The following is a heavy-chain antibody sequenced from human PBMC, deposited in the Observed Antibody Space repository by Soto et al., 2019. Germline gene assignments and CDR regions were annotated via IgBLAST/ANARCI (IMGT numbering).Heavy chain of an antibody. J-gene: IGHJ4*02. Sequence: PGGSLRLSCAASASISKGHGMHWVRQAPGKGLEWVSAITGTGGSTNYADSVEGRFTISRDNSRNTLYLQMSSLRAEDTAFYYCAKAGGIAVPGSHLDQWGQGILVTVSS. CDR2: ITGTGGST. V-gene: IGHV3-23*01. CDR1: ASISKGHG. CDR3: AKAGGIAVPGSHLDQ. D-gene: IGHD6-19*01.